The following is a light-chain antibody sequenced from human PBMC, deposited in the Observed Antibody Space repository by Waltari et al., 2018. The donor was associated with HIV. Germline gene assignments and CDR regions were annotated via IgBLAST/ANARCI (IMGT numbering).Light chain of an antibody. CDR1: HNLGNDF. CDR2: RIS. V-gene: IGKV3-20*01. CDR3: QHYGGSPYT. J-gene: IGKJ2*01. Sequence: SQSPGTLSVSPGERATLSCRANHNLGNDFLAWYQQRPGQAPRLLISRISTRAADTPGRCSGSGSGADFTLTIRRVEPEDCAVYYCQHYGGSPYTVGQGT.